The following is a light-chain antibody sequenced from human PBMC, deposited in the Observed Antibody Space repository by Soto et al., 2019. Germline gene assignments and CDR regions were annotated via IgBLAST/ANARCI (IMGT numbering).Light chain of an antibody. CDR1: QSVSSSY. CDR2: GAS. J-gene: IGKJ1*01. Sequence: EIVLTQSPGTLSLSPGERATLSCRASQSVSSSYLAWFQQKPGQAPRLLIYGASSRATGIPGRFSGSGSGADFTLTISRLEPEDVAVYYCQQYESSPVTFGQGTKVEIK. CDR3: QQYESSPVT. V-gene: IGKV3-20*01.